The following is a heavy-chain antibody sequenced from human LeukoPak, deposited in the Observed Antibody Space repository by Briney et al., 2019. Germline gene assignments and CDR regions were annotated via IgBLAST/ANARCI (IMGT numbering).Heavy chain of an antibody. D-gene: IGHD2-2*01. CDR2: IREDGGEK. CDR1: GFTFSSYW. CDR3: ARAVGYQLLVGYYHYMDV. J-gene: IGHJ6*03. V-gene: IGHV3-7*01. Sequence: GGSLRLSCAASGFTFSSYWMSWVRQAPGKGLEWVANIREDGGEKYHVDSVKGRFTISRDNARNSLYLQMNSLRVEDTAVYYCARAVGYQLLVGYYHYMDVWGKGTTVTVSS.